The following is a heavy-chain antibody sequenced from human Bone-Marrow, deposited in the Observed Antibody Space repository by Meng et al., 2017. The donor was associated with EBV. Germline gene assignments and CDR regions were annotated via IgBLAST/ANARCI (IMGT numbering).Heavy chain of an antibody. V-gene: IGHV3-21*01. CDR1: GFIFNNYR. J-gene: IGHJ4*02. CDR3: VREEYEPRDF. Sequence: EVQLVESGGXLVELGGSRILSCAASGFIFNNYRMNWVRQAPGKGVEWVSVIDYGGISTYYADSVKGRFTISRDNAKNSVSLQMNNLRAEDTAVYDCVREEYEPRDFWGQGTLVTVSS. D-gene: IGHD6-6*01. CDR2: IDYGGIST.